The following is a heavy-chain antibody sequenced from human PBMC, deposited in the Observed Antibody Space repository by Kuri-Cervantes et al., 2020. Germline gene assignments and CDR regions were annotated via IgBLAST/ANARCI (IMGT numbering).Heavy chain of an antibody. CDR3: VIARYFDWAPHYFDY. Sequence: SVKVSCKASGGTFSSYAITWVRQAPGQGLEWMGGIIPIFSTPNYAQKFQGRLTITADEFTNIAYMQLSSLRSEDTAVYYCVIARYFDWAPHYFDYWGQGTLVTASS. D-gene: IGHD3-9*01. J-gene: IGHJ4*02. CDR2: IIPIFSTP. V-gene: IGHV1-69*13. CDR1: GGTFSSYA.